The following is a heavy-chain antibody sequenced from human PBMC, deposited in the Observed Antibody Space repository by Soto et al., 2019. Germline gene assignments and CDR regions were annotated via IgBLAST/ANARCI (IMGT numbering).Heavy chain of an antibody. CDR2: IIPTFGRT. V-gene: IGHV1-69*13. Sequence: GASVKVSCKASGDTFSSYAISWVRQAPGKGLEWMGKIIPTFGRTNYAQKFQGRLTISADDSRSTAYMELSSLVSEDTAVYYCARDPLSSFAMDVWGQGTTVTVSS. CDR3: ARDPLSSFAMDV. D-gene: IGHD3-10*02. CDR1: GDTFSSYA. J-gene: IGHJ6*02.